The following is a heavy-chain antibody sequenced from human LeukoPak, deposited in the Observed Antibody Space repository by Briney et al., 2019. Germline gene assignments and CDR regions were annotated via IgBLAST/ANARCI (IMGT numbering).Heavy chain of an antibody. D-gene: IGHD1-1*01. CDR3: ARIRDSLEAFDI. Sequence: SGPTLVNPAQTLTLTCTFSGCWLSTRGRGVRWIRQPPGKALEWLSRIDWDDGKYYSTAIKTRSTISKESSKNEGVLTMTNMDPVDTATYYCARIRDSLEAFDIWGQGTMVTLSS. CDR2: IDWDDGK. J-gene: IGHJ3*02. CDR1: GCWLSTRGRG. V-gene: IGHV2-70*11.